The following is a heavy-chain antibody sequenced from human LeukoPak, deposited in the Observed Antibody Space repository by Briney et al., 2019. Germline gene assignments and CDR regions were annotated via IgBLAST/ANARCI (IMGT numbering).Heavy chain of an antibody. CDR1: GFTFSSYS. J-gene: IGHJ5*02. CDR2: ISSSSSYI. V-gene: IGHV3-21*01. Sequence: TGGSLRLSCAGSGFTFSSYSMNWVRQAPGKGLEWVSSISSSSSYIYYADSVKGRFTISRDNAKNSLYLQMNSLRAEDTAVYYCARVGGTGNWFDPWGQGTLVTVSS. D-gene: IGHD1-1*01. CDR3: ARVGGTGNWFDP.